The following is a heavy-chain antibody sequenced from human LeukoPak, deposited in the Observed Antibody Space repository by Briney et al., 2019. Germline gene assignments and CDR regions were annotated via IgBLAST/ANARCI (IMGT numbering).Heavy chain of an antibody. Sequence: GGSLRLSCAASGFTFSSYWMSWVRQAPGKGPEWVANIKQDGSEEVYVDSVKGRFTISRDNAKNSLFLQMNTLRAEDTAVYYCARDPYSSTWSYGMDVWGQGTTVTVSS. CDR1: GFTFSSYW. D-gene: IGHD6-6*01. CDR3: ARDPYSSTWSYGMDV. CDR2: IKQDGSEE. J-gene: IGHJ6*02. V-gene: IGHV3-7*05.